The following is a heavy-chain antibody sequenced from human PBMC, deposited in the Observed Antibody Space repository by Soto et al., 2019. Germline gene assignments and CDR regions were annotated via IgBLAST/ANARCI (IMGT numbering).Heavy chain of an antibody. CDR3: ARVIAAAADFDY. CDR1: GYTFTSYG. V-gene: IGHV1-18*01. Sequence: QVQLVQSGAEVKKPGASVKVSCKASGYTFTSYGLSWVRQAPGQGLEWMGWISAYNRNTNYAQKLQGRVTMTTDTSTSTGYRELRSLRADDTAVYYCARVIAAAADFDYWGQGTLVTVSS. CDR2: ISAYNRNT. J-gene: IGHJ4*02. D-gene: IGHD6-13*01.